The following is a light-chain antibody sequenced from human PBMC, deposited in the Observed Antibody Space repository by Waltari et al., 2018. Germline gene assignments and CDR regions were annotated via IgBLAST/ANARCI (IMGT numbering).Light chain of an antibody. J-gene: IGKJ2*01. CDR3: QQYNSDFYT. CDR1: QSMSNW. Sequence: DIQMTQSPSTLSASLGDRVTIPCRASQSMSNWLAWYQQKPGKAPKLLIYKASNLESGVPSRFSGSGSGTEFTLTITNLQPEDFATYHCQQYNSDFYTFGQGTKLEIK. CDR2: KAS. V-gene: IGKV1-5*03.